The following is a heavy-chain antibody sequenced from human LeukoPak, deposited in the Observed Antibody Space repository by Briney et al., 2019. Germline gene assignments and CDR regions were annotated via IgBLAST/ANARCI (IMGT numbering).Heavy chain of an antibody. V-gene: IGHV3-48*04. CDR3: ASSNTQSDY. CDR1: GFTFSSYS. D-gene: IGHD6-6*01. CDR2: ISTGSSSI. J-gene: IGHJ4*02. Sequence: GGSLRLSCAASGFTFSSYSMDWDRQAPGKGLEWVSYISTGSSSIYYADSVKGRFTISRDNAKNSLYLQMNSLRAEDTAVYYCASSNTQSDYWGQGTLVTVSS.